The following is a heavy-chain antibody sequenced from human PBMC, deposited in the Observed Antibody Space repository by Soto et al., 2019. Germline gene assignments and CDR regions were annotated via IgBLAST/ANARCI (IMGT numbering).Heavy chain of an antibody. D-gene: IGHD3-22*01. CDR2: IRSKAYGGTT. CDR3: TRTAGYYDSSGYYSGYYYYGMDV. Sequence: SCKASGFTFGDYAMSWVRQAPGKGLEWVGFIRSKAYGGTTEYAASVKGRFTISRDDSKSIAYLQMNSLKTEDTAVFYCTRTAGYYDSSGYYSGYYYYGMDVWGRGTTVTVSS. J-gene: IGHJ6*02. CDR1: GFTFGDYA. V-gene: IGHV3-49*04.